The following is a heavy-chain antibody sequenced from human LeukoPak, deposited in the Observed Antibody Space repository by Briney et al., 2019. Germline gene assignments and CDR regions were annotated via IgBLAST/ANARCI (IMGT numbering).Heavy chain of an antibody. CDR3: AKADYCSSTSCAVQADY. CDR2: ISGSGGST. Sequence: GGSLRLSCAASGFTFSSYAMSWVRQAPGKGLEWVSAISGSGGSTYYADSVKGRFTTSRDNSKNTLYLQMNSLRAEDTAVYYCAKADYCSSTSCAVQADYWGQGTLVTVSS. J-gene: IGHJ4*02. D-gene: IGHD2-2*01. V-gene: IGHV3-23*01. CDR1: GFTFSSYA.